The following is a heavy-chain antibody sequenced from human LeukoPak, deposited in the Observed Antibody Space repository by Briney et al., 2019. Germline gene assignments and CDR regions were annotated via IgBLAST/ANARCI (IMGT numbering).Heavy chain of an antibody. Sequence: ASVKVSCKASGYTFTSYYMHWVRQAPGQGLEWMGIVNPSGGSTSYAQKFQGRVTMTRDMSTSTVYMELSSLRSEDTAVYYCARGEGIRFLEWLLDYWGQGTLVTVSS. CDR3: ARGEGIRFLEWLLDY. D-gene: IGHD3-3*01. V-gene: IGHV1-46*01. J-gene: IGHJ4*02. CDR2: VNPSGGST. CDR1: GYTFTSYY.